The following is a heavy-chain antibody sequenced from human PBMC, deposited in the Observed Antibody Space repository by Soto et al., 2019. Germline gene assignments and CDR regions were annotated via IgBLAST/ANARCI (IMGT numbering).Heavy chain of an antibody. CDR1: GFTFSSYA. CDR2: ISGSGGST. J-gene: IGHJ6*02. V-gene: IGHV3-23*01. D-gene: IGHD3-10*01. CDR3: AKCVPQGVRGAGPSHRMDV. Sequence: EVQLLESGGGLVQPGGSLRLSCAASGFTFSSYAMSWVRQAPGKGLEWVSAISGSGGSTYYADSVKGRFTISRDNSKNTLYRRMHSLRADDTAVYCCAKCVPQGVRGAGPSHRMDVWGQGTTVTVSS.